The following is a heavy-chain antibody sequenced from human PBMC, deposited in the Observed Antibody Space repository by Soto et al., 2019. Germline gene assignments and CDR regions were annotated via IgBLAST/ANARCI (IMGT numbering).Heavy chain of an antibody. CDR3: ARFVDTAMEVGCWFDP. V-gene: IGHV4-61*01. Sequence: QVQLQESGPGLVKPSETLSLTCTVSGGSVSSGSYYWSWIRQPPGKGLEWIGYIYYSGSTNYNPSLKSRVTRSVDTSKNQFSLKLSSVTAADTAVYYCARFVDTAMEVGCWFDPWGQGTLVTVSS. CDR2: IYYSGST. D-gene: IGHD5-18*01. CDR1: GGSVSSGSYY. J-gene: IGHJ5*02.